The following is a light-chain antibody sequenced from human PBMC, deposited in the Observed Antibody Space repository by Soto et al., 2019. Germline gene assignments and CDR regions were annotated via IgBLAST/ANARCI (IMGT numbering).Light chain of an antibody. CDR1: QSITIW. J-gene: IGKJ1*01. CDR3: QHYNSFSWT. CDR2: DAS. V-gene: IGKV1-5*01. Sequence: DIQMTPSPSTLSASVGDRVTITCRASQSITIWLAWYQQKPGKAPKLLIFDASNLESGVPSRFSGSGSGTEFTLTISSLQPDDFATYYCQHYNSFSWTFGQGTKVDIK.